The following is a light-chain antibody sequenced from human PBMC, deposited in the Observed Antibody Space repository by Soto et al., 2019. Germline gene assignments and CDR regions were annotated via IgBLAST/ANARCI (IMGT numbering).Light chain of an antibody. CDR3: QQYNSWPPYT. CDR2: GAS. CDR1: QSVSSN. J-gene: IGKJ2*01. Sequence: EIVMTQYPATLSVSPGERATLSCRASQSVSSNLAWYQQKPGQAPRLLISGASTRATGIPGRFSGSGSGTEFTLTISSLQSEDFAVYYCQQYNSWPPYTFGQGTKLEIK. V-gene: IGKV3-15*01.